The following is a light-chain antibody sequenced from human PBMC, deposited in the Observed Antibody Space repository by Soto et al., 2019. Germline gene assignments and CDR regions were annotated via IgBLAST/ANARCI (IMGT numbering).Light chain of an antibody. CDR1: QRVDRY. CDR3: QQYKDYTWT. V-gene: IGKV1-5*01. Sequence: DIQMTQSPSTLYASVGDRVSITCRASQRVDRYLAWYQQKPGKAPRLLIYDASRLESGVPSRFSGSGSGTEFTLTISSLQPDDFTTFYCQQYKDYTWTFGQGTKVDIK. J-gene: IGKJ1*01. CDR2: DAS.